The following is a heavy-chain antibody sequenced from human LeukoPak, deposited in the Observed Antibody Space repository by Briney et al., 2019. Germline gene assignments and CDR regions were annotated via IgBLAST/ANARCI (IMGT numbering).Heavy chain of an antibody. J-gene: IGHJ3*02. CDR3: ARPVRYSWIFDAFDI. CDR1: GYTFTGYY. D-gene: IGHD2-15*01. Sequence: GASVKVSCKASGYTFTGYYMHWVRQAPGQGLEWMGRINPNSGGTNYAQKFQGRVTITRDTSISTAYMDLTSLRPDDTAVYYCARPVRYSWIFDAFDIWGQGTMVTVSS. V-gene: IGHV1-2*06. CDR2: INPNSGGT.